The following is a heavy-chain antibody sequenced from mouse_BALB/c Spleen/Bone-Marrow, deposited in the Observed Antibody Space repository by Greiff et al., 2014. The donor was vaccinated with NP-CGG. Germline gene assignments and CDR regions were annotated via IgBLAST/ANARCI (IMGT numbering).Heavy chain of an antibody. CDR3: ARNHRGYYFDY. V-gene: IGHV2-2*02. CDR2: IWSGGST. J-gene: IGHJ2*01. CDR1: GFSLTTYG. Sequence: VNLVESGPGLVQPSQSLSITCTVSGFSLTTYGVHWVRQSPGKGLEWLGVIWSGGSTDYNAAFISRLTISKDNSKSQVFFKMNSLQANDAAIDYCARNHRGYYFDYWGQGTTLTVSS. D-gene: IGHD3-1*01.